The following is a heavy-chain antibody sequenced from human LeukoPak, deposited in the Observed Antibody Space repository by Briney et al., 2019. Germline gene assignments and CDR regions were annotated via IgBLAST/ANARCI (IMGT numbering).Heavy chain of an antibody. CDR3: AKGQSSGSGQYFFGN. D-gene: IGHD2-15*01. J-gene: IGHJ4*02. CDR2: ISSSGDST. Sequence: GGSLGLSCAASGFTFSRSAMAWVRQAPGKGLDYISAISSSGDSTYYADSVKGRFTISRDNSKNTMYLQMNFLGAGDTAVYYCAKGQSSGSGQYFFGNWGQGALVSVSS. CDR1: GFTFSRSA. V-gene: IGHV3-23*01.